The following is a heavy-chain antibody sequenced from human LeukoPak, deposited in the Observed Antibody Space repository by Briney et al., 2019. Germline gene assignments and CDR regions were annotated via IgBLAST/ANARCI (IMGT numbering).Heavy chain of an antibody. D-gene: IGHD5-24*01. V-gene: IGHV4-59*01. CDR1: GGSISSYY. CDR3: ARGRRDGYNRQFDY. J-gene: IGHJ4*02. Sequence: SETLSLTCTVSGGSISSYYWSWIRQPPGKGLEWIGYIYYSGSTNYNPSLKSRVTISVDTSKNQFSLKLSSVTAADTAVYYCARGRRDGYNRQFDYWGQGTLVTVSS. CDR2: IYYSGST.